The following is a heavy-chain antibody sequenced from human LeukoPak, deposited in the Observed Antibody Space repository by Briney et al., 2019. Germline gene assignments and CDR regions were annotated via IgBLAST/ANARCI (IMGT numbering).Heavy chain of an antibody. Sequence: ESGPTLVKPTQTLTLTCTFSGFSLSTSGLGVGWIRQPPGKALEWLALIYWDDDKRYSPSLKSRLTITKDTSKNQVVLTMTDMDPVDTATYYCARRTAAPGSSWYLFDYWGQGTLVTVSS. V-gene: IGHV2-5*02. J-gene: IGHJ4*02. CDR2: IYWDDDK. D-gene: IGHD6-13*01. CDR3: ARRTAAPGSSWYLFDY. CDR1: GFSLSTSGLG.